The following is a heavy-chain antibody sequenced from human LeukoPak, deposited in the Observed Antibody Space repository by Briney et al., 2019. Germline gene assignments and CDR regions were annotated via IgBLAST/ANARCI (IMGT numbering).Heavy chain of an antibody. CDR2: ISYDGSNK. CDR1: GFTFSSYA. Sequence: PGGSLRLSCAASGFTFSSYAMHWVRQAPGKGLEWVAVISYDGSNKYYADSVKGRFTISRDNSKNTLYLQMNSLRAEDTAVYYCATASVYGSGSYPHDAFDIWGQGTMVTVSS. D-gene: IGHD3-10*01. V-gene: IGHV3-30-3*01. CDR3: ATASVYGSGSYPHDAFDI. J-gene: IGHJ3*02.